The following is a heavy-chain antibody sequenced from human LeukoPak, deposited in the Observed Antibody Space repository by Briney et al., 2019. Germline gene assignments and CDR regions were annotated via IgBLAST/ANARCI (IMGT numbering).Heavy chain of an antibody. Sequence: SVKVSCKASGDNFSSYVITWVRQAPGQGLEWMGRIIPTLDVANFAQKFKGRVTITADKFTNTAHLELSSLRSEDTAVYYCARAGRGMVAYYFDYWGQGTLVTVSS. J-gene: IGHJ4*02. CDR2: IIPTLDVA. CDR1: GDNFSSYV. CDR3: ARAGRGMVAYYFDY. V-gene: IGHV1-69*04. D-gene: IGHD1-26*01.